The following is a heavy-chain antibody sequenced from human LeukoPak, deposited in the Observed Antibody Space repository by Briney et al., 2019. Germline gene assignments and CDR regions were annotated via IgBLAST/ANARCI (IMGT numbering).Heavy chain of an antibody. V-gene: IGHV3-30*04. CDR2: ISHDTTE. CDR3: TRTGLGDRLGNGLDA. CDR1: GFAIIGYA. D-gene: IGHD3-9*01. J-gene: IGHJ5*02. Sequence: GGSLRLSCAASGFAIIGYAVYWVRQAPGKGLEFVASISHDTTERYRESVKGRFTISRDTSKKTVYLQMNTLRAEDSALYYCTRTGLGDRLGNGLDAWGQGTQVTVSS.